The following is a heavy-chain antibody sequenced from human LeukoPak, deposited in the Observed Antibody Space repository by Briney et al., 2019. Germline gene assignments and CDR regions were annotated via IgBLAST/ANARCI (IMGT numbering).Heavy chain of an antibody. CDR1: GFTFDEYA. Sequence: PGGSLRLSCAASGFTFDEYAMHWVRQAPGKGLEWVSGISWNSGSIGYADSVKGRFTISRDNAKNSLYLQMNSLRAEDTALYYCAKLAGGYCSSTSCYGNWFDPWGQGTLVTVSS. D-gene: IGHD2-2*03. CDR2: ISWNSGSI. CDR3: AKLAGGYCSSTSCYGNWFDP. V-gene: IGHV3-9*01. J-gene: IGHJ5*02.